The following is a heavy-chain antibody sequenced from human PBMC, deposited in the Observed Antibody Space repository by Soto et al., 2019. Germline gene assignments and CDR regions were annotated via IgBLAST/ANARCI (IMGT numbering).Heavy chain of an antibody. CDR1: GFTFNHYA. CDR2: ISDSGAT. D-gene: IGHD2-2*01. CDR3: AKGVAGPHCTRTSCFFYFDY. V-gene: IGHV3-23*01. J-gene: IGHJ4*02. Sequence: EVQLLQSGGVLVQPGGSLRLSCAASGFTFNHYAMNWVRQAPGKGLEWVSTISDSGATYYADSVKGRFTISRDNSKNTQYLQMNSLSAENTAVYFCAKGVAGPHCTRTSCFFYFDYWGQGTLVTVSS.